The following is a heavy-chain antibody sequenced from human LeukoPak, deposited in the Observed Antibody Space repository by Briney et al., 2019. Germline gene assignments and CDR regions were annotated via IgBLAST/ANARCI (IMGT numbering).Heavy chain of an antibody. CDR2: ISRSGTTT. J-gene: IGHJ4*02. D-gene: IGHD1-26*01. V-gene: IGHV3-48*04. CDR1: GFTFSSYG. Sequence: GGSLRLSCAASGFTFSSYGMNWVRQAPGKGLEWVSYISRSGTTTFYADSVKGRFTISRDNAKNSLYLQMNSLRAEDTAVYYCARDEVGATTEFDYWGQGTLVTVSS. CDR3: ARDEVGATTEFDY.